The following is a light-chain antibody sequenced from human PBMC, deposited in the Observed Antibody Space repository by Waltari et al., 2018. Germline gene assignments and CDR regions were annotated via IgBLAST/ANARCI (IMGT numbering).Light chain of an antibody. Sequence: IQMTQSPSTLSASAVDRVAITCRASQSVNSWLACYQQKPGKAPKFLIYKVSILESWVPSRFSGSGSGTEFTLTISNLQPDDFATYYCQQDNRYSTFGQGTKVELK. CDR3: QQDNRYST. V-gene: IGKV1-5*03. CDR2: KVS. J-gene: IGKJ1*01. CDR1: QSVNSW.